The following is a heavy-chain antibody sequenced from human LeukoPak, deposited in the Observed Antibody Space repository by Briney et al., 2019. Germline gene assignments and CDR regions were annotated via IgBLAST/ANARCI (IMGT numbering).Heavy chain of an antibody. J-gene: IGHJ4*02. D-gene: IGHD3-10*01. CDR2: ISYDGSNK. V-gene: IGHV3-30*19. CDR1: GFTFSSYG. Sequence: PGRSLRLSCAASGFTFSSYGMHWVRQAPGKGLEWVAVISYDGSNKYYADSVKGRFTISRDNSKNTLYLQMNSLRAEDTAVYYCARESRAGPFDYWGQGTLVTVSS. CDR3: ARESRAGPFDY.